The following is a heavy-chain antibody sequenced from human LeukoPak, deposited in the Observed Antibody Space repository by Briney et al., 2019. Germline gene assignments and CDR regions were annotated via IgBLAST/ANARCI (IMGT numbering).Heavy chain of an antibody. CDR2: IYYSGST. CDR3: ARLPRGDYGDYIDYYGMDV. Sequence: SETLSLTCTVSGGSISSYYWSWIRQPPGKGLEWIGYIYYSGSTNYNPSLKSRVTISVDTSKNQFSLKLSSVTAADTAVYYCARLPRGDYGDYIDYYGMDVWGQGTTVTVSS. CDR1: GGSISSYY. V-gene: IGHV4-59*08. J-gene: IGHJ6*02. D-gene: IGHD4-17*01.